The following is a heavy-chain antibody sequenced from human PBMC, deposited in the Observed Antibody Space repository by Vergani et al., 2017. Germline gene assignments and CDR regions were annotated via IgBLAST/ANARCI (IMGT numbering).Heavy chain of an antibody. D-gene: IGHD4-17*01. V-gene: IGHV3-23*01. CDR2: ISGSGGST. CDR1: GFTSSSYA. Sequence: EVQLLESGGGLVQPGGSLRLSCAASGFTSSSYAMSWVRQAPGKGLEWVSAISGSGGSTDYADSLKGRFTISRDRSKNTLDLQMNSLRAEDTAVYYCARAYSYYGDYGLDAFDIWGQGTMVTVSS. CDR3: ARAYSYYGDYGLDAFDI. J-gene: IGHJ3*02.